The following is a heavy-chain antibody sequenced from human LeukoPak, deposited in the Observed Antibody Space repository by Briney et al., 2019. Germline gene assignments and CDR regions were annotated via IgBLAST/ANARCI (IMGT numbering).Heavy chain of an antibody. V-gene: IGHV3-13*01. Sequence: PGGTLRLSCAASGFTFSSYDMHWVRQATGHGLEGCSGIGTAGDIYYSGSVKGRFTISRENSKHSLYLHIKSRRVGDTAVYYCARGSEYSYVDYWGQGTLVTVSS. D-gene: IGHD5-18*01. CDR2: IGTAGDI. J-gene: IGHJ4*02. CDR3: ARGSEYSYVDY. CDR1: GFTFSSYD.